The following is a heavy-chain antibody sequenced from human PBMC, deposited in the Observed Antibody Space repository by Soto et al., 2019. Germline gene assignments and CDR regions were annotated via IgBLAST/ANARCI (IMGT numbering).Heavy chain of an antibody. CDR2: INPKSGGT. Sequence: ASVKVSCKASGYSFTDYHIHWVRQAPGQELEWLGRINPKSGGTSTAQKFQGWVTMTTDTSISTASMELTRLTSDDTAIYYCARGDSTDCSNGVCSFFYNHDMDVWGQGTTVTVSS. CDR3: ARGDSTDCSNGVCSFFYNHDMDV. J-gene: IGHJ6*02. CDR1: GYSFTDYH. D-gene: IGHD2-8*01. V-gene: IGHV1-2*04.